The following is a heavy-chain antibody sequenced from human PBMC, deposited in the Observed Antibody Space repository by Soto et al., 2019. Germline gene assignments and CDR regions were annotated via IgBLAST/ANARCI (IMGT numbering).Heavy chain of an antibody. V-gene: IGHV4-34*01. Sequence: VQLQQWGAGLLKPSETLSLTCAVYGGSFSDHDWSWIRQPPGKGLEWIGEINHSGSTNYNPPLKIRVTISLDTSKNHFSLMLSAVTAADTAVYYCASLSDAWGQGTLVTVSS. CDR1: GGSFSDHD. CDR3: ASLSDA. J-gene: IGHJ5*02. CDR2: INHSGST.